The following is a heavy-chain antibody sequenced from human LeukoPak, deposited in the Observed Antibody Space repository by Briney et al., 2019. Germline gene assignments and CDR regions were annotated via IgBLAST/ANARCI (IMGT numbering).Heavy chain of an antibody. CDR3: ARAIYGDYAYYYYYMDV. CDR1: GGSISSYY. D-gene: IGHD4-17*01. CDR2: IYYSGST. J-gene: IGHJ6*03. V-gene: IGHV4-59*08. Sequence: PSETLSLTCTVSGGSISSYYWSWIRQPPGKGLEWIGYIYYSGSTNYNPSLKSRVTISVDTSKNQFSLKLSSVTAADTAVYYCARAIYGDYAYYYYYMDVWGKGTTVTVSS.